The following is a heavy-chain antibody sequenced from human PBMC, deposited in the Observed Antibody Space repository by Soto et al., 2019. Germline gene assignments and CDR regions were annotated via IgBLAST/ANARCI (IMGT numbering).Heavy chain of an antibody. Sequence: PGGSLRLSCAASGFTFDDYAMHWVRQAPGKGLEWVSGISWNSGSIGYADSVKGRFTISRDNAKNSLYLQMNSLRAEDTALYYCAKDRGYDFWSGYYPFDYWGQGTLVTVSS. CDR3: AKDRGYDFWSGYYPFDY. CDR2: ISWNSGSI. CDR1: GFTFDDYA. V-gene: IGHV3-9*01. D-gene: IGHD3-3*01. J-gene: IGHJ4*02.